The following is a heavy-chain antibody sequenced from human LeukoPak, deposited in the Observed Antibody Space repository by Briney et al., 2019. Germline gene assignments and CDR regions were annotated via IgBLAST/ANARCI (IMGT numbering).Heavy chain of an antibody. CDR3: ARNVDGYNYLKTRSDAFDI. D-gene: IGHD5-24*01. CDR2: IYYSGST. Sequence: SETLSLTCTVSGGSLSSYYWSWIRQPPGKGLEWIGYIYYSGSTNYNPSLKSRVTISVDTSKNQFPLKLSSVTAADTAVYYCARNVDGYNYLKTRSDAFDIWGQGTMVTVSS. CDR1: GGSLSSYY. J-gene: IGHJ3*02. V-gene: IGHV4-59*01.